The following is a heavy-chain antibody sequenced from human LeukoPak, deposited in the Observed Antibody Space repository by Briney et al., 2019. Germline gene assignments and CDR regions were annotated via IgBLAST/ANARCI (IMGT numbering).Heavy chain of an antibody. D-gene: IGHD6-19*01. CDR3: ARDQVRTVAGTYYYYGMDV. J-gene: IGHJ6*02. CDR1: GYTFTNYG. Sequence: ASVKVSCKASGYTFTNYGISWVRQAPGQGLEWMGWISAYNGNTNYAQKLQGRVTMTTDTSTSTAYMELRSLRPDDTAVYYCARDQVRTVAGTYYYYGMDVWGQGTTVTVSS. CDR2: ISAYNGNT. V-gene: IGHV1-18*01.